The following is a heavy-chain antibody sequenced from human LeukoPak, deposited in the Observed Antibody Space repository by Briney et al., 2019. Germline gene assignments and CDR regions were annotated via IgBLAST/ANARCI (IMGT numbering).Heavy chain of an antibody. CDR2: ISGSGGST. CDR3: AKGSVTTYSYYYYMDV. CDR1: GFTFSSYA. D-gene: IGHD4-11*01. J-gene: IGHJ6*03. Sequence: AGGSLRLSCAASGFTFSSYAMSWVRQAPGKGLEWVSAISGSGGSTYYADSVKGRFTISRDNSKNTLYLQMNSLRAEDTAVYYCAKGSVTTYSYYYYMDVWGKGTTVTVSS. V-gene: IGHV3-23*01.